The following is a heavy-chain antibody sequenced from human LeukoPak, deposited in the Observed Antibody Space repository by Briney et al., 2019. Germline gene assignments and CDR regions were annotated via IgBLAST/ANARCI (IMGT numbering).Heavy chain of an antibody. V-gene: IGHV4-59*01. CDR3: ARGDCSSTSCLYYYYYYMDV. CDR2: VYYSGST. J-gene: IGHJ6*03. D-gene: IGHD2-2*01. CDR1: GGSISSYY. Sequence: SETLSLTCTVSGGSISSYYWSWIRQPPGKGLEWIGYVYYSGSTNYNPSLKSRVTISVDTSKNQFSLKLSSVTAADTAVYYCARGDCSSTSCLYYYYYYMDVWGKGTTVTVSS.